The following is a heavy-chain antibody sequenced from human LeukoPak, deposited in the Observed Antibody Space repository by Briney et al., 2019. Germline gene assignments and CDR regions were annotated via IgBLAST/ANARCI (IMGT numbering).Heavy chain of an antibody. V-gene: IGHV4-59*04. Sequence: SETLSLTCTVSGGSISSYYWSWIRQPPGKGLEWIGTIYYTGSTYYNPSLKSRVTISVDTSKNQFSLRLSSVTVADTAIFYCAWSGSPASPYFDYWGQGTLVTVSS. J-gene: IGHJ4*02. D-gene: IGHD1-26*01. CDR2: IYYTGST. CDR3: AWSGSPASPYFDY. CDR1: GGSISSYY.